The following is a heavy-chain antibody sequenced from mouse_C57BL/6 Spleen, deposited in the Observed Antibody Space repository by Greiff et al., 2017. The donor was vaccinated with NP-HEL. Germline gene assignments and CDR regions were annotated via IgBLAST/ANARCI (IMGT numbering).Heavy chain of an antibody. J-gene: IGHJ2*01. V-gene: IGHV1-55*01. CDR2: IYPGSGST. CDR3: ASYSYVSRYYFDY. Sequence: VQLQQPGAELVKPGASVKMSCKASGYTFTSYWITWVKQRPGQGLEWIGDIYPGSGSTNYNEKFKSKATLTVDTSSSTAYMQLSSLTSEDSAVYYCASYSYVSRYYFDYWGQGTTLTVSS. D-gene: IGHD1-1*01. CDR1: GYTFTSYW.